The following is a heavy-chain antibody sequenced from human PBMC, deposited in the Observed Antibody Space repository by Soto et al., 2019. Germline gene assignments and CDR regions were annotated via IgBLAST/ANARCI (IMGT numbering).Heavy chain of an antibody. CDR3: TTGFTFGMVYAMDV. CDR2: IKSKTDGGTT. Sequence: PGGSLRLSCAASGLAFSNAWMNWVRQAPGKGLEWVGRIKSKTDGGTTDYAAPVKGRFTISRDDSKNMLYLQMNNLKTEDTTVYYCTTGFTFGMVYAMDVWGQGTTVTVSS. CDR1: GLAFSNAW. J-gene: IGHJ6*02. V-gene: IGHV3-15*07. D-gene: IGHD3-3*01.